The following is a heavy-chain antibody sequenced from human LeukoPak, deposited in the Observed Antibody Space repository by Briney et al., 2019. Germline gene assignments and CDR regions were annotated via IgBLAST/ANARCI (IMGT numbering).Heavy chain of an antibody. Sequence: SQTLSLTCTVSGGSISSGGYYWSWIRQHPGKGLEWIGYIYYRGSTYYNPSLKSRVTISVDTSKNQFSLKLSSVTAADTAVYYCARDQKQVYCSGGSCYSGNWFDPWGQGTLVTVSS. V-gene: IGHV4-31*03. D-gene: IGHD2-15*01. J-gene: IGHJ5*02. CDR1: GGSISSGGYY. CDR3: ARDQKQVYCSGGSCYSGNWFDP. CDR2: IYYRGST.